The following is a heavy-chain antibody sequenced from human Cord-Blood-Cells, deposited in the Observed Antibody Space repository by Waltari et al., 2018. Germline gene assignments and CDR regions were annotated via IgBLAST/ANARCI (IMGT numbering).Heavy chain of an antibody. CDR3: AKDSGQQLDY. J-gene: IGHJ4*02. V-gene: IGHV3-30*02. CDR2: IRYDGSNK. Sequence: QVQLVESGGGVVQPGGSLRLSCAASGFTFSSYGMHWVRQAPGKGVGWVGFIRYDGSNKYYADSVKGRFTISRDNSKNTLYLQMNSLRAEDTAVYYCAKDSGQQLDYWGQGTLVTVSS. CDR1: GFTFSSYG. D-gene: IGHD6-13*01.